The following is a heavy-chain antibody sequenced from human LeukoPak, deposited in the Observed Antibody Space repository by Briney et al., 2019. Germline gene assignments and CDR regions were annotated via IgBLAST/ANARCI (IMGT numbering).Heavy chain of an antibody. D-gene: IGHD2-21*02. CDR1: GFTFSSYW. J-gene: IGHJ4*02. CDR2: INSDGTII. Sequence: PGGSLRLSCAASGFTFSSYWMHWVRQAPGKGLVWVSRINSDGTIIGYADSVKGRFTISRDNAKNTLYLQMNSLRADDTAVYYCARSMYCGGDCYYYFDYWGQGTPVTVAS. V-gene: IGHV3-74*01. CDR3: ARSMYCGGDCYYYFDY.